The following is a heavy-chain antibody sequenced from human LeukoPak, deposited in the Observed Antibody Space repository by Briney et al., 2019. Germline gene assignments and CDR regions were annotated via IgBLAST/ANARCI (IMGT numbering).Heavy chain of an antibody. V-gene: IGHV1-8*01. Sequence: ASVKVSCKASGYTFTSYDINWVRQATGQGLEWMGWMNPNSGNTGYAQKFQGRVTMTRNTSISTAYKELSSLRSEDTAVYYCARGPSITIFGVVIPPDYYYYYGMDVWGQGTTVTVSS. CDR1: GYTFTSYD. D-gene: IGHD3-3*01. CDR2: MNPNSGNT. CDR3: ARGPSITIFGVVIPPDYYYYYGMDV. J-gene: IGHJ6*02.